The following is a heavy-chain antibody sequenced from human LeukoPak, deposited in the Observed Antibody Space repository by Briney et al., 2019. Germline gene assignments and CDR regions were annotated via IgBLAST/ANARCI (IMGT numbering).Heavy chain of an antibody. D-gene: IGHD6-13*01. Sequence: SETLSLTCTVSGGSISSYYWSWIRQPPGKGLEWIGYIYYSGSTNYNPSLKSRVTISVDTSKNQFSLKLSSVAAADTAVYYCARTTEAHSWRTRYYDYYMDVWGKGTTVTVSS. CDR1: GGSISSYY. V-gene: IGHV4-59*01. CDR2: IYYSGST. J-gene: IGHJ6*03. CDR3: ARTTEAHSWRTRYYDYYMDV.